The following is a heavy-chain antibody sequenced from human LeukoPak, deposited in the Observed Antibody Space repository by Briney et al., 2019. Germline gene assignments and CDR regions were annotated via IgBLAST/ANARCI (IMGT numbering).Heavy chain of an antibody. V-gene: IGHV3-9*03. J-gene: IGHJ4*02. CDR1: GFTLDDYA. CDR3: AKGWIYDASVGYFDY. D-gene: IGHD2/OR15-2a*01. Sequence: GRSLRLSCAASGFTLDDYAMHWLRQAPGKGLECVSGISWNSGRIGYADSVEGRFTISRDNAKNSLFLQMNSLGPEDMALYNCAKGWIYDASVGYFDYWGQGTLVTVSS. CDR2: ISWNSGRI.